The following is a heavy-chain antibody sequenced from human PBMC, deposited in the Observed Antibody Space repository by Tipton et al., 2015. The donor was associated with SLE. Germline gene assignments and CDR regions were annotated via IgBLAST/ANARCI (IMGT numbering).Heavy chain of an antibody. CDR1: GFTFNNYG. J-gene: IGHJ6*02. V-gene: IGHV3-23*01. Sequence: SLRLSCAASGFTFNNYGMSWVRQAPGEGLEWVSTISGSGATTYYADSVKGRFTISRDNSKNTLYLQMNSLRAEDTAIYYCAREVGGGSGSSYYYYYGMDVWGQGTTVTVSS. CDR3: AREVGGGSGSSYYYYYGMDV. CDR2: ISGSGATT. D-gene: IGHD3-10*01.